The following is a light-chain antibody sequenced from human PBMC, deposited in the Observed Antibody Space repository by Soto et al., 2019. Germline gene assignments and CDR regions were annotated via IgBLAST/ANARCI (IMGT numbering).Light chain of an antibody. Sequence: ESVLTQSPGTLSLSPGERATLSCRASQNIGRNLAWYQQIPGQAPRLLFYDASTRATGIPARFSGGGSGTDFTLIISSLQSEDFAVYYCQQYSLRPLTFGGGTKVDIK. CDR2: DAS. CDR1: QNIGRN. V-gene: IGKV3-15*01. J-gene: IGKJ4*01. CDR3: QQYSLRPLT.